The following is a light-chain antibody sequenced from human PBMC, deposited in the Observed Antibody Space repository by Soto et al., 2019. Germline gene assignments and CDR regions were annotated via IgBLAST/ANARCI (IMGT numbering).Light chain of an antibody. Sequence: QSVLTQPPCASGSPGQSVTISCTGTGSDVASYDYVSWYQQHPGKAPKLIIYEVTKRPSGVPDRFSASKSGTTASLTVSGLQAEDEADYYCSSYADTTNLVFGGGTKVTVL. CDR2: EVT. CDR3: SSYADTTNLV. J-gene: IGLJ2*01. CDR1: GSDVASYDY. V-gene: IGLV2-8*01.